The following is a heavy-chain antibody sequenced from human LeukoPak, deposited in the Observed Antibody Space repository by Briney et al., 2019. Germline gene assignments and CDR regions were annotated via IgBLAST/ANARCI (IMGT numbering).Heavy chain of an antibody. CDR1: GASINSYY. Sequence: PSETLSLTCTVSGASINSYYWSWIRLPPGKGLEWIGFGHDTGRSNYNPSPKSRVSVSVDTSKNQFSLKLSSVTAADTAVYYCARHDNRGYYSPHYWGQGALVTVSS. D-gene: IGHD3-22*01. V-gene: IGHV4-59*08. J-gene: IGHJ4*02. CDR2: GHDTGRS. CDR3: ARHDNRGYYSPHY.